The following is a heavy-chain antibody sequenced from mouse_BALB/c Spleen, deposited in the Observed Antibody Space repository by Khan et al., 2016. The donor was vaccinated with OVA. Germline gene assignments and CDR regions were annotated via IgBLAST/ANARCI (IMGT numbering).Heavy chain of an antibody. CDR1: GFSLTTYG. CDR2: IWAGGST. CDR3: VRVYDAYYAMDY. Sequence: VQLQESGPGLVAPSQSLSIACTVSGFSLTTYGVNWVRQPPGEGLEWLGVIWAGGSTNYNSALRSRLSISKDNSKSQVFLKMHSLQTDDTTMYYCVRVYDAYYAMDYWGQGTSVTVSS. D-gene: IGHD2-3*01. V-gene: IGHV2-9*02. J-gene: IGHJ4*01.